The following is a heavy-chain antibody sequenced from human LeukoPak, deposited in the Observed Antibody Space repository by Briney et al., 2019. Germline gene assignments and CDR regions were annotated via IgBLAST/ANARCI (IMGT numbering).Heavy chain of an antibody. CDR3: VRGPWYYDSSGYSPYFDY. V-gene: IGHV4-4*09. J-gene: IGHJ4*02. CDR2: IYTSGST. CDR1: GGSISSYY. D-gene: IGHD3-22*01. Sequence: PSETLSLTCTVSGGSISSYYWSWIRQPPGKGLEWIGYIYTSGSTNYNPSLKSRVTISVDTSKNQFSLKLSSVTAADTAVYYCVRGPWYYDSSGYSPYFDYWGQGTLVTVSS.